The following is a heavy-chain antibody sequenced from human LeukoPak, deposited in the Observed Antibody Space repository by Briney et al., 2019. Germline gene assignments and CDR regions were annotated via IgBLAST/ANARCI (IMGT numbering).Heavy chain of an antibody. CDR1: GGSVNSDVYY. Sequence: SETLSLTCTVSGGSVNSDVYYWSWIRQPPGKGLECIGYIYNSVSTNYNPSLRSRVTISVDTSKNQFSLKLSSVTAADTAVYYCAGQDYSGDLGWFDPWGQGTLVTVSS. V-gene: IGHV4-61*08. CDR2: IYNSVST. CDR3: AGQDYSGDLGWFDP. D-gene: IGHD4-23*01. J-gene: IGHJ5*02.